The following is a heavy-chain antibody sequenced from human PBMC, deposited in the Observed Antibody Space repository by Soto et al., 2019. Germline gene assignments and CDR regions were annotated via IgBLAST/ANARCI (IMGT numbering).Heavy chain of an antibody. CDR1: GYSFTSYW. V-gene: IGHV5-51*01. Sequence: GESLKISCKGSGYSFTSYWICWVRQMPGKGLEWMGIIYPGDSDTRYSPSFQGQVTISADKSISTAYLQWSSLKASDTAMYYCARQREVVVVPYGMDVWGQGTTVTVYS. CDR3: ARQREVVVVPYGMDV. CDR2: IYPGDSDT. J-gene: IGHJ6*02. D-gene: IGHD2-15*01.